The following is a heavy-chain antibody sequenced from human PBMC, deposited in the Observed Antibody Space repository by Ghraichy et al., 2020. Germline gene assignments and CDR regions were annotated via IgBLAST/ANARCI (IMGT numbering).Heavy chain of an antibody. V-gene: IGHV5-51*01. CDR3: ASRAYAGYEYFDF. D-gene: IGHD5-12*01. CDR2: IYPGDSDT. CDR1: GYIFNTYW. J-gene: IGHJ4*02. Sequence: GESLNISCKGSGYIFNTYWIGWVRQMPGKGLEWMVIIYPGDSDTIYNPSFEGQVTISADKSISAAYLPWSSLKASDAARYYFASRAYAGYEYFDFWGQGTLVTISP.